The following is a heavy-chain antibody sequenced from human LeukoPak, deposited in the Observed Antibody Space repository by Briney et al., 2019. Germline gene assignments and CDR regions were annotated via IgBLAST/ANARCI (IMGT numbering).Heavy chain of an antibody. CDR3: ASDRHSGSFYGYFDY. CDR1: GFTFSSYA. CDR2: ISYDGSNK. Sequence: GRSLRLSCAASGFTFSSYAMHWVRQAPGKGLEWVAVISYDGSNKYYADSVKGRFTISRDNSKNTLYLQMNSLRAEDTAVYYCASDRHSGSFYGYFDYWGQGALVTVSS. D-gene: IGHD1-26*01. J-gene: IGHJ4*02. V-gene: IGHV3-30-3*01.